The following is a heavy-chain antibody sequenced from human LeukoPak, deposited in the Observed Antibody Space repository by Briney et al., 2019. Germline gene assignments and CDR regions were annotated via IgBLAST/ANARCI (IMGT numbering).Heavy chain of an antibody. CDR3: ARDLDSVVVVAGSHAFDI. CDR1: GFTFDDYG. J-gene: IGHJ3*02. CDR2: INWNGGST. D-gene: IGHD2-15*01. V-gene: IGHV3-20*04. Sequence: GGSLRLSCAASGFTFDDYGMSWVRQAPGKGLEWVSGINWNGGSTGYADSVKGRFTISRDNAKNSLYLQMNSLRAEDTALYYCARDLDSVVVVAGSHAFDIWGQGTMVTVSS.